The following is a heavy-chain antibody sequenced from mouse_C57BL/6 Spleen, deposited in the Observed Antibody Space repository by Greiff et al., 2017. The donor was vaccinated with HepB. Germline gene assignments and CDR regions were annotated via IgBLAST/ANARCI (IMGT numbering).Heavy chain of an antibody. CDR2: INPNNGGT. J-gene: IGHJ3*01. V-gene: IGHV1-22*01. D-gene: IGHD1-1*01. CDR3: AREEDYGSSYGFAY. CDR1: GYTFTDYN. Sequence: VQLQHSGPELVKPGASVKMSCKASGYTFTDYNMHWVKQSHGKSLEWIGYINPNNGGTSYNQKFKGKATLTVNKSSSTAYMELRSLTSEDSAVYYCAREEDYGSSYGFAYWGQGTLVTVSA.